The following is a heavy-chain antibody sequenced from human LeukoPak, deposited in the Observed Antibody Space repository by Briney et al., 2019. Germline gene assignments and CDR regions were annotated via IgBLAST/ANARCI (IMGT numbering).Heavy chain of an antibody. CDR2: IYHSGST. D-gene: IGHD6-6*01. V-gene: IGHV4-59*01. CDR1: GGSISTYY. J-gene: IGHJ1*01. Sequence: PSETLSLTCTVSGGSISTYYWNWIRQPPGKGLEWIGYIYHSGSTNYNPSLQSRVTISVDTSKNQFSLNLNSVSAADTAVYYCARGGAARLHFQNWGQGTLVTVSS. CDR3: ARGGAARLHFQN.